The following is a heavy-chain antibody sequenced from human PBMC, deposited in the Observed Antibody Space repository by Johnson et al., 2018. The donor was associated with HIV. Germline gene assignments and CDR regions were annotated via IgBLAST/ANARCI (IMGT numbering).Heavy chain of an antibody. V-gene: IGHV3-30*02. Sequence: QVQLVESGGGLVKPGGSLRLSCVASGFTFSDYYMSWVRQAPGKGLEWVTFIQYDGSDKSYADSVKGRFTVSRDNAKNSLYLQMNSLRAEDTALYYCAKVAVATAAGGVPLDIWGPGTMVTVSA. CDR1: GFTFSDYY. CDR3: AKVAVATAAGGVPLDI. D-gene: IGHD6-13*01. J-gene: IGHJ3*02. CDR2: IQYDGSDK.